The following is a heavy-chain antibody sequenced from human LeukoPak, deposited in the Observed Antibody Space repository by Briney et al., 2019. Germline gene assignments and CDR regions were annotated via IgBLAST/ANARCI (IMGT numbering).Heavy chain of an antibody. CDR3: ARGGYGDYVGFDP. Sequence: SETLSLTCTVSGGSISSYYWSWIRQPPGKGLEWIGYIYYSGSTNYNPSLKSRVTISVDTSKNQFSLNLSSVTAADTAVYYCARGGYGDYVGFDPWGQGTLVTVSS. CDR2: IYYSGST. CDR1: GGSISSYY. D-gene: IGHD4-17*01. J-gene: IGHJ5*02. V-gene: IGHV4-59*01.